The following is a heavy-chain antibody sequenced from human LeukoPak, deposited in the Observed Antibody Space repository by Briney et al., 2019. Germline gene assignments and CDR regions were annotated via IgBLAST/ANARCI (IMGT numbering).Heavy chain of an antibody. CDR1: GFTFSSYA. CDR2: ISGSGGST. J-gene: IGHJ4*02. V-gene: IGHV3-23*01. CDR3: AKVTTVTTTPY. D-gene: IGHD4-11*01. Sequence: GGSLRLSCAASGFTFSSYAMSWVRQAPGKGLEWVSAISGSGGSTYYADSVKGRFTISRDNSKSTLYLQMNSLRAEDTAVYYCAKVTTVTTTPYWGQGTLVTVSS.